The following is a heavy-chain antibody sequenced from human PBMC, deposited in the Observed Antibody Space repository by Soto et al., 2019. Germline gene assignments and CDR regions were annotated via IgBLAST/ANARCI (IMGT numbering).Heavy chain of an antibody. CDR1: GGSISSNDW. Sequence: QVQLQESGPGLVKPSGTLSLICAVSGGSISSNDWWSWVRQPPGKGLEWIGEMYHSGSTTYNPSLKSRVTISVYKSKNQFSLNLSSVTAADTAVYYCAKKRAAVGTGYFDYWGQGTLITVSS. CDR3: AKKRAAVGTGYFDY. D-gene: IGHD6-13*01. J-gene: IGHJ4*02. V-gene: IGHV4-4*02. CDR2: MYHSGST.